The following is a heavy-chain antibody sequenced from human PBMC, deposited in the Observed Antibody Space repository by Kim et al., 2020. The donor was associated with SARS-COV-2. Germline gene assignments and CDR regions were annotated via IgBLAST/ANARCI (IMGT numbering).Heavy chain of an antibody. J-gene: IGHJ4*02. CDR1: GFTFSSYD. CDR3: AREGTGENTVTMALGY. Sequence: GGSLRLSCAASGFTFSSYDLHWVRQAPGKGLEWVAFIWYDGREKAYADSVKGRFTISRDDSKNTLFLRMNSLRAEDTAVYYCAREGTGENTVTMALGYWGQGTLVTVSS. CDR2: IWYDGREK. D-gene: IGHD4-17*01. V-gene: IGHV3-33*01.